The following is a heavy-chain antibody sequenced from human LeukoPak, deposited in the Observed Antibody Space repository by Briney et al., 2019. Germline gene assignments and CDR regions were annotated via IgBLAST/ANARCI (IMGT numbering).Heavy chain of an antibody. CDR2: INADGGRT. CDR3: GTWAFYHSLDV. J-gene: IGHJ6*02. Sequence: GGSLRLSCAASGLTLVPYARHWFRQRPGKGLEGVGHINADGGRTFYADSVEGRFTISTDNSKDSLYLKMNSLTTDDPGLYYCGTWAFYHSLDVWGQGTTVTVSS. CDR1: GLTLVPYA. D-gene: IGHD5-18*01. V-gene: IGHV3-43*02.